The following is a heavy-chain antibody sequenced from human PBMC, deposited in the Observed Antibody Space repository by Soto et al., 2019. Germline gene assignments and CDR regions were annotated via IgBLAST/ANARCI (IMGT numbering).Heavy chain of an antibody. CDR2: ILHDGNNK. Sequence: QVPLVESGGGVVQPGRSLRLSCAASGFTFSNYIMHWVRQAPGKGLEWVANILHDGNNKYYADYVKGRFTISRDNSKNTLYLQMNSLRTEDTAIYYCARDDEGGSYCDLGYWGQGTLVTVSS. V-gene: IGHV3-30-3*01. CDR3: ARDDEGGSYCDLGY. CDR1: GFTFSNYI. J-gene: IGHJ4*02. D-gene: IGHD3-10*01.